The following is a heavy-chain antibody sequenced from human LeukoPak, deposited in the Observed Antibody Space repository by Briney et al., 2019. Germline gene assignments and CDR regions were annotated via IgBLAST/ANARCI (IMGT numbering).Heavy chain of an antibody. CDR2: ISGSGGST. J-gene: IGHJ4*02. Sequence: PGGSLRLSCAASGFTFSSYAMSWVRQAPGKGLEWVSAISGSGGSTYYADSVKGRFTISRDNSKNTLYLQMNSLRAEDTAVYYCAKGAMIQLWLEYHFDYWGQGTLVTVSS. CDR3: AKGAMIQLWLEYHFDY. CDR1: GFTFSSYA. V-gene: IGHV3-23*01. D-gene: IGHD5-18*01.